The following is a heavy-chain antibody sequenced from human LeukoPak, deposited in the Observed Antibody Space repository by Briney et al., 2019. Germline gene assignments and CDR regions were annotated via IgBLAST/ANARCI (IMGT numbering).Heavy chain of an antibody. V-gene: IGHV3-23*01. CDR1: GFTFSSDA. D-gene: IGHD1-26*01. CDR3: VRDLGGRSGH. J-gene: IGHJ4*02. Sequence: PGGSLRLSCAASGFTFSSDAMSWVRQAPGKGLEWVSTISGSGSATYYADSVKGRSTIFRDNAKNTLYLQMNSLRAEDTAVYYCVRDLGGRSGHWGQGTLVTVSS. CDR2: ISGSGSAT.